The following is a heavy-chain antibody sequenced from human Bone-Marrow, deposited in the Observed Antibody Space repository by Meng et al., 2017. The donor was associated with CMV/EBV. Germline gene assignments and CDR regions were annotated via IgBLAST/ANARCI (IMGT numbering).Heavy chain of an antibody. J-gene: IGHJ4*02. V-gene: IGHV3-30*04. CDR1: GFTFSSYA. CDR3: ARDHLAPDYDILTGSFDD. Sequence: GESLKISCAASGFTFSSYAMHWVRQAPGKGLEWVAVISYDGSNKYYADSVKGRFTISRDNSKNTLYLQMNSLRAEDTAVYYCARDHLAPDYDILTGSFDDWGQGTLVTVSS. CDR2: ISYDGSNK. D-gene: IGHD3-9*01.